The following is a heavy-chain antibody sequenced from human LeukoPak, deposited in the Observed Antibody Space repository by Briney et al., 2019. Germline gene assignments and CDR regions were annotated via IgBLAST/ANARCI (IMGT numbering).Heavy chain of an antibody. CDR3: ARGEDFWSGYYYYYGMDV. Sequence: GGSLRLSCAASGFTVSSNYMSWVRQAPGKGLEWVSVIYSGGSTYYADSVKGRFTISRDNSKNTLYLQMNSLRAEDTAVYYCARGEDFWSGYYYYYGMDVWAKGPRSPSP. CDR1: GFTVSSNY. J-gene: IGHJ6*02. D-gene: IGHD3-3*01. V-gene: IGHV3-66*02. CDR2: IYSGGST.